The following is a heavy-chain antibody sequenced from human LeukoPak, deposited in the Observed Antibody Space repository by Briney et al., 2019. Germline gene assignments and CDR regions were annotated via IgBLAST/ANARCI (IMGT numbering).Heavy chain of an antibody. CDR1: GFTFGDYY. D-gene: IGHD2-2*01. Sequence: PGGSLRLSCAASGFTFGDYYMSWIRQAPGKGLEWVSYISSSGSTIYYADSVKGRFTISRDNAKNSLYLQMNSLRAGDTAVYYCARRSGVVPAAINDRRRYYYYYYYRDVWGKGTTVTVSS. V-gene: IGHV3-11*01. CDR2: ISSSGSTI. J-gene: IGHJ6*03. CDR3: ARRSGVVPAAINDRRRYYYYYYYRDV.